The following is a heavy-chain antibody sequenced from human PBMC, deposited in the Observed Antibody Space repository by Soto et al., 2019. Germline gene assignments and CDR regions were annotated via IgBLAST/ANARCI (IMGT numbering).Heavy chain of an antibody. CDR3: ARHTSGWHYYDY. CDR1: GFNFSDHY. D-gene: IGHD6-19*01. V-gene: IGHV3-11*06. J-gene: IGHJ4*02. Sequence: PVGSLRLSCAASGFNFSDHYMNWVRQAPGKGLEWVSYISGSSRYTNFADSVKGRFTISRDNAKKSLYLQMNSLRVEDTAVYYCARHTSGWHYYDYWGQGTLVTVSS. CDR2: ISGSSRYT.